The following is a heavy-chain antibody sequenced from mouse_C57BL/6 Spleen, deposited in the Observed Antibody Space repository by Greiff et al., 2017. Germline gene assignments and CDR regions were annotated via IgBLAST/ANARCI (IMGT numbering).Heavy chain of an antibody. CDR1: GYTFTSYW. J-gene: IGHJ4*01. D-gene: IGHD2-3*01. CDR2: INPSSGYT. V-gene: IGHV1-7*01. CDR3: ERWDDGYSYYAMDY. Sequence: VQLQQSGAELAKPGASVKLSCKASGYTFTSYWMHWVKQRPGQGLEWIGYINPSSGYTKYNQKFKDKATLTADKSSSTASMQLSSLTYEDSAVYYCERWDDGYSYYAMDYWGQGTSVTVSS.